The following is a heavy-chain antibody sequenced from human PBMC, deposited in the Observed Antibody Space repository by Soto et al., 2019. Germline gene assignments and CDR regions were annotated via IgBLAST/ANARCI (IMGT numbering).Heavy chain of an antibody. CDR1: GGSISSYY. Sequence: SETLSLTCTVSGGSISSYYWSWIRQPPGKGLEWIGYIYYSGSTNYNPSLKSRVTISVDTSKNQFSLKLSSVTAADTAVYYCARCRLAYAEVNWFDPWGQGTLVTVSS. V-gene: IGHV4-59*01. J-gene: IGHJ5*02. CDR3: ARCRLAYAEVNWFDP. CDR2: IYYSGST. D-gene: IGHD4-17*01.